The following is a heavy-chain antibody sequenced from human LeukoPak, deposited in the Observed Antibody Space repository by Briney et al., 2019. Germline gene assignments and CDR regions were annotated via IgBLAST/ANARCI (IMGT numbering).Heavy chain of an antibody. CDR3: ARTFTEYGDYFWGYYFDY. CDR1: GYTFTGYY. Sequence: GASVKVSCKASGYTFTGYYMHWVRQAPGQGLEWMGWINPNSGGTNYAQKFQGRVTMTRDTSISTAYMELSRLRSDGTAVYYCARTFTEYGDYFWGYYFDYWGQGTLVTVSS. V-gene: IGHV1-2*02. D-gene: IGHD4-17*01. CDR2: INPNSGGT. J-gene: IGHJ4*02.